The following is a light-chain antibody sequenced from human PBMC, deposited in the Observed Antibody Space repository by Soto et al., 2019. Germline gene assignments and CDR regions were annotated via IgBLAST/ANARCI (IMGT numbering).Light chain of an antibody. Sequence: IVLTQTPDTLSLSPGERVTLSCRASQSVNSSYLAWYQHKPGQAPRLLIYGASTRATGIPDRFSGSGSGTDFTLTIARLEPGDFAVYYCPQYGNSPQTSGQGTKVDIK. J-gene: IGKJ1*01. CDR1: QSVNSSY. V-gene: IGKV3-20*01. CDR2: GAS. CDR3: PQYGNSPQT.